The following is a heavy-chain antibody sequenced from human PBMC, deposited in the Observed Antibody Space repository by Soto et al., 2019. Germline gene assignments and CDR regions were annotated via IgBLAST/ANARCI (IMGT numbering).Heavy chain of an antibody. J-gene: IGHJ6*02. CDR2: LYWNTEK. Sequence: QITLKESGPTLVKPTQTLTLTCTFSGFSLTTGGVGVGWFRQPPGKALEWLADLYWNTEKNHSPPLRVRLIIAKDTSRDQVFLTVTNVDPTDTATYYCAQRLTGHGMAVWGQGTTVTVSS. D-gene: IGHD3-16*01. V-gene: IGHV2-5*01. CDR3: AQRLTGHGMAV. CDR1: GFSLTTGGVG.